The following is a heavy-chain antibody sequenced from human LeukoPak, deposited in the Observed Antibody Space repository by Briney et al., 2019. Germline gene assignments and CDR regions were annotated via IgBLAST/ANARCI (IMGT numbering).Heavy chain of an antibody. CDR2: IYYSGST. Sequence: SETLSLTCTVSGGSISSGDYYWSWIRQPPGKGLEWIGYIYYSGSTNYNPSLKSRVTISVDTSKNQFSLKLSSVTAADTAVYYCARAPTGVKWFGELLPPKAFDIWGQGTMVTVSS. J-gene: IGHJ3*02. V-gene: IGHV4-30-4*01. CDR3: ARAPTGVKWFGELLPPKAFDI. D-gene: IGHD3-10*01. CDR1: GGSISSGDYY.